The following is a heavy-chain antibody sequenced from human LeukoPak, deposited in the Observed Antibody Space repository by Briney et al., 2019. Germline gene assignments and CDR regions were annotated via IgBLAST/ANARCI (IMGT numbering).Heavy chain of an antibody. CDR1: GGSISSSNW. CDR3: ARDEVTMVRGPTTVY. J-gene: IGHJ4*02. V-gene: IGHV4-4*02. D-gene: IGHD3-10*01. Sequence: KPSETLSLTCAVSGGSISSSNWWSWVRQPPGKGLEWIGEIYHSGSTNYNPSLKSRVTISVDKSKNQFSLELSSVTAADTAVYYCARDEVTMVRGPTTVYWGQGTLVTVSS. CDR2: IYHSGST.